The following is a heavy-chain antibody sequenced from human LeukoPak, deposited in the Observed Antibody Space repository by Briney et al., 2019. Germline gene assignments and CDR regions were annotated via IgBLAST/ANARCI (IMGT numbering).Heavy chain of an antibody. CDR3: ARGIAAAGTSARTIDY. Sequence: KTSETLSLTCTVSGGSISSYYWSWIRQPPGKGLEWIGYIYYSGSTKNNPSLKSRVTISVDTSKNQFSLKLSSVTAADTAVYYCARGIAAAGTSARTIDYWGQGTLVTVSS. CDR1: GGSISSYY. V-gene: IGHV4-59*12. CDR2: IYYSGST. D-gene: IGHD6-13*01. J-gene: IGHJ4*02.